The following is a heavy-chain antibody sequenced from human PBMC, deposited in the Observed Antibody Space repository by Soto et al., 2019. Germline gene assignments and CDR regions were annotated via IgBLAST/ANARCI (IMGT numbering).Heavy chain of an antibody. CDR1: GYIFTRYC. CDR3: ARNTWRRDHYYGMDV. J-gene: IGHJ6*02. Sequence: ASVKVSSKASGYIFTRYCIQWLGQAPGQGLERMGWINPNPSTTNYAQNFQGRVTMTRDTSLGTAYIELTSLRPDDTAVYYCARNTWRRDHYYGMDVWGQGTTVTVSS. CDR2: INPNPSTT. V-gene: IGHV1-2*02. D-gene: IGHD5-12*01.